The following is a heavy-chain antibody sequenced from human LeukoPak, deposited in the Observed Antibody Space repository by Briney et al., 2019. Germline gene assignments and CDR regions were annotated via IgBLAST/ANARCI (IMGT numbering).Heavy chain of an antibody. Sequence: GRSLRLSCAASGFTFSNYAMHWVRQAPGKGLEWVAVISYDGGNKYYADSVKGRFTISRDNSKNTLYLQMNSLRPEDTAVYYCVRTDCTGGSCYPNFDYWGQGTQVTVSS. CDR1: GFTFSNYA. V-gene: IGHV3-30*01. CDR2: ISYDGGNK. J-gene: IGHJ4*02. D-gene: IGHD2-15*01. CDR3: VRTDCTGGSCYPNFDY.